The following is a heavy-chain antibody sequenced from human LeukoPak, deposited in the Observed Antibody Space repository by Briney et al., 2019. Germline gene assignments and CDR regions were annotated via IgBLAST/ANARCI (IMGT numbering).Heavy chain of an antibody. CDR3: AKDRRYSSSWYWAFDI. D-gene: IGHD6-13*01. J-gene: IGHJ3*02. CDR2: IRYDGSNK. Sequence: PGGSLRLSCAASGFTFSSYGMHWVRQAPGKGLEWVAFIRYDGSNKYYADSVKGRFTISRDNSKNTLYLQMNSLRAEDTAVYYCAKDRRYSSSWYWAFDIWGQGTMVTVSS. V-gene: IGHV3-30*02. CDR1: GFTFSSYG.